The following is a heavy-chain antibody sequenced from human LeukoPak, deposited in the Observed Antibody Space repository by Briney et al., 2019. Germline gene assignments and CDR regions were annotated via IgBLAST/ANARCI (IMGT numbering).Heavy chain of an antibody. Sequence: SQTRSLTCTLSTRSIISDHYYCGWIRQPPGKGLEWFGTIYYSRRSYYNPSLEGRVTMSADKSKNQFSLRLNSVTAGDTAVYYCARQRGQAGDLVGYWGGGGQVVVSS. V-gene: IGHV4-39*07. CDR3: ARQRGQAGDLVGY. J-gene: IGHJ4*02. D-gene: IGHD2-21*01. CDR1: TRSIISDHYY. CDR2: IYYSRRS.